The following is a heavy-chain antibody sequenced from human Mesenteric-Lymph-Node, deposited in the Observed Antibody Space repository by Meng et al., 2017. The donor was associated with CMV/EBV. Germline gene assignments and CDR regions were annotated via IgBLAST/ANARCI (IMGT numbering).Heavy chain of an antibody. Sequence: VQLPQWCGGLLKPSETLPVTCAAYGGSCSGYYWNWIRQSPEKGLEWIGEINHSGSTTYNPSFTSRIIISVDTSTNQISLNMSSVTAADTAVYYCARGSSYDILTGYFDYWGQGALVTVSS. CDR2: INHSGST. CDR3: ARGSSYDILTGYFDY. CDR1: GGSCSGYY. J-gene: IGHJ4*02. V-gene: IGHV4-34*01. D-gene: IGHD3-9*01.